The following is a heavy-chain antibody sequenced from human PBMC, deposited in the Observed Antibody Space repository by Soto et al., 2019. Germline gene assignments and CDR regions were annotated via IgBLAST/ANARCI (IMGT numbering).Heavy chain of an antibody. Sequence: QVPLQQWGAGLLKPSETLSLTCAVYGGSFSGYYWSWIRQPPGKGLEWIGEINHSGSTNYNPSLKSRVTISVDTSKNQFSLKLSSVTAADTAVYYCARGRISRAVTHNWFDPWGQGTLVTVSS. D-gene: IGHD4-17*01. J-gene: IGHJ5*02. CDR2: INHSGST. CDR1: GGSFSGYY. CDR3: ARGRISRAVTHNWFDP. V-gene: IGHV4-34*01.